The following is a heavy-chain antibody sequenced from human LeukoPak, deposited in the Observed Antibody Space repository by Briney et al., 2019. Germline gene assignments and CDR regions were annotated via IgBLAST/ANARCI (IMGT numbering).Heavy chain of an antibody. CDR1: GFTFSSYG. CDR2: ISSSSYI. Sequence: GGSLRLSCAASGFTFSSYGMNWVRQAPGKGLEWVSSISSSSYIYYADSVKGRFTISRDNAKNSLYLQMNSLRAEDTAVYYCARDGASSGWEYYFDYWGQGTLVTVSS. V-gene: IGHV3-21*01. D-gene: IGHD6-19*01. CDR3: ARDGASSGWEYYFDY. J-gene: IGHJ4*02.